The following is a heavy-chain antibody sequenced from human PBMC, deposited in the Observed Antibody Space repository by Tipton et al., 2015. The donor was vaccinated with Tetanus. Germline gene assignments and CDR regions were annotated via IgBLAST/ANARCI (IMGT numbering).Heavy chain of an antibody. J-gene: IGHJ4*02. CDR1: GGSISSGGYY. V-gene: IGHV4-31*03. D-gene: IGHD3-22*01. CDR3: ASDSSGYYFYFDY. CDR2: IYYSGST. Sequence: TLSLTCTVSGGSISSGGYYWSWIRQHPGKGLEWIGYIYYSGSTYYNPSLKSRVTISVDTSKNQFSLKLSSVTAADTAVYYCASDSSGYYFYFDYWGQGTLVTVSS.